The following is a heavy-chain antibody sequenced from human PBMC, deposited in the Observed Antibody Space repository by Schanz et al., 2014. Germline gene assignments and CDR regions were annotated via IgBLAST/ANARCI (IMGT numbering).Heavy chain of an antibody. J-gene: IGHJ4*02. CDR1: GYIFINSG. D-gene: IGHD3-3*01. V-gene: IGHV1-18*01. Sequence: QIQLVQSGPEVKKPGATVKVSCKASGYIFINSGISWVRQAPGQGLEWMGWISVYTGNTKYGQKVQGRVTMTADTSTNTAYMALTDLRSDDTAAYYCARDRRFFDRDDLYYVDSWGQGTLVTVSS. CDR3: ARDRRFFDRDDLYYVDS. CDR2: ISVYTGNT.